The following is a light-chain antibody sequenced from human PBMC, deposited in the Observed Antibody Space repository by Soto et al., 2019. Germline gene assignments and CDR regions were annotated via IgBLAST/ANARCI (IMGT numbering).Light chain of an antibody. CDR1: HDIINH. CDR2: DAS. J-gene: IGKJ3*01. Sequence: DIQMTQSPSSLSASVGDRVTITCQVSHDIINHLNWYQQKPGKAPKLLIYDASNLEIGVPSRFSGSGSGTDFSFTISSLQPEDIATYYCQQYDDFPLFGPGTKVEIK. V-gene: IGKV1-33*01. CDR3: QQYDDFPL.